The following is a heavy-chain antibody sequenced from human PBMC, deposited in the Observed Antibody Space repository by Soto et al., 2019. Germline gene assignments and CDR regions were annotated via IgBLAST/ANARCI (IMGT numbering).Heavy chain of an antibody. CDR1: GFSFSDYV. CDR3: TGSLSFAFDI. CDR2: ITSTADTYAT. V-gene: IGHV3-73*01. J-gene: IGHJ3*02. Sequence: EVQLVESGGGLVQPGGSLKLSCAASGFSFSDYVMHWVRQVSGKGPEWVGRITSTADTYATAYTASVKGRFTVSRDDSMKTAYLQMSSLKTEDTAVYYCTGSLSFAFDIWGQGTMVHVSS.